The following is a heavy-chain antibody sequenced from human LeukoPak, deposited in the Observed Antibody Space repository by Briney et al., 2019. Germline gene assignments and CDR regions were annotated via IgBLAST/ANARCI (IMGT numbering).Heavy chain of an antibody. V-gene: IGHV3-30-3*01. CDR1: GFTFSNAW. CDR2: ISYDGSNK. D-gene: IGHD6-19*01. Sequence: PGGSLRLSCAASGFTFSNAWMNWVRQAPGKGLEWVAVISYDGSNKYYADSVKGRFTISRDNSKNTLYLQMNSLRAEDTAVYYCARDGIAVAGGFDYWGQGTLVTVSS. J-gene: IGHJ4*02. CDR3: ARDGIAVAGGFDY.